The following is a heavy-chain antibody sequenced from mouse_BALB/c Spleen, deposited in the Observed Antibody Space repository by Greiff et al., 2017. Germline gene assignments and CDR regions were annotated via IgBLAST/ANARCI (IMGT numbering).Heavy chain of an antibody. CDR2: ISDGGSYT. CDR3: ARDRYWYFDV. V-gene: IGHV5-4*02. CDR1: GFTFSDYY. J-gene: IGHJ1*01. Sequence: EVMLVESGGGLVKPGGSLKLSCAASGFTFSDYYMYWVRQTPEKRLEWVATISDGGSYTYYPDSVKGRFTISRDNAKNNLYLQMSSLKSEDTAMYYCARDRYWYFDVWGAGTTVTVSS.